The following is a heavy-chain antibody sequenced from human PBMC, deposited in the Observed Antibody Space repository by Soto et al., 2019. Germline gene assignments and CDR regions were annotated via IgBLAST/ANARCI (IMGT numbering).Heavy chain of an antibody. Sequence: SETLSLTCAVYGRSFSGYYWSWIRQPPGKGLEWIGEINHSGSTNYNPSLKSRVTISVDTSKNQFSLKLSSVTAADTAVYYCARRRRAYSSSSGRVFDYWGQGTPVTVSS. J-gene: IGHJ4*02. CDR1: GRSFSGYY. V-gene: IGHV4-34*01. CDR2: INHSGST. CDR3: ARRRRAYSSSSGRVFDY. D-gene: IGHD6-6*01.